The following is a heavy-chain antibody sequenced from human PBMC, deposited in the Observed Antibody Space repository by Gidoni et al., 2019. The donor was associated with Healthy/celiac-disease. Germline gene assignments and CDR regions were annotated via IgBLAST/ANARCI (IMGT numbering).Heavy chain of an antibody. V-gene: IGHV4-39*01. CDR1: GGSISSSSYY. J-gene: IGHJ4*02. CDR3: ARRTGYSYGYPSFDY. D-gene: IGHD5-18*01. Sequence: QLQLQESGPGLVQPSETLSLTCTVSGGSISSSSYYWGWIRQPPGKGLEWIGSIYYSGSTYYNPSLKRRVTISVDTSKNQFSLKLSSVTAADTAVYYCARRTGYSYGYPSFDYWGQGTLVTVSS. CDR2: IYYSGST.